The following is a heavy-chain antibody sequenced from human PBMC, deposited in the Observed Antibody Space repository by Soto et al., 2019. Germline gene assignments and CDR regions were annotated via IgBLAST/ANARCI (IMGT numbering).Heavy chain of an antibody. CDR3: ARERYSYDPVTNWFDP. J-gene: IGHJ5*02. Sequence: ASVKVSCKVSGYTLTELSMHWVRQAPGKGLEWMGGFDPEDGETIYAQKFQGRVTMTEDTSTDTAYMELSSLRSEDTAVYYCARERYSYDPVTNWFDPWGQGTLVTVSS. V-gene: IGHV1-24*01. CDR1: GYTLTELS. D-gene: IGHD5-18*01. CDR2: FDPEDGET.